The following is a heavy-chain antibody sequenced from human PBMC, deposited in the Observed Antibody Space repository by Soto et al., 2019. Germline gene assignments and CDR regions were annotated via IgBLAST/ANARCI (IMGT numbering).Heavy chain of an antibody. V-gene: IGHV1-8*01. D-gene: IGHD6-13*01. CDR2: KNPNSGNT. J-gene: IGHJ4*02. CDR1: GYTFTSYD. CDR3: ARGVRIGHYSSSWYFDY. Sequence: ASVKVSCKASGYTFTSYDINWVRQATGQGLEWMGWKNPNSGNTGYAQKFQGRVTMTRNTSISTAYIELSSLRSEDTAVYYCARGVRIGHYSSSWYFDYWGQGTLVTVSS.